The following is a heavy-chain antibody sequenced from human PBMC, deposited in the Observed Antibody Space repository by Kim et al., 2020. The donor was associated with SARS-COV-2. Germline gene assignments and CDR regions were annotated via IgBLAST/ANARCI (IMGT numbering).Heavy chain of an antibody. CDR1: GGSISSSSYY. CDR2: VYYSGIT. D-gene: IGHD4-17*01. J-gene: IGHJ4*02. CDR3: ARHGTVTTLRREFDY. Sequence: SETLSLTCSVSGGSISSSSYYWGWIRQPPGKGLEWIGSVYYSGITYYNPSLKSRVTISVDTSKNQFSLKLSSVTAADTAVYYCARHGTVTTLRREFDYWGQGTLVTVSS. V-gene: IGHV4-39*01.